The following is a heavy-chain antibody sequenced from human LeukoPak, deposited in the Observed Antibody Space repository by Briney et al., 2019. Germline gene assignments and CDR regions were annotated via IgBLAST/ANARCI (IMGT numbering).Heavy chain of an antibody. CDR2: IHYSGST. V-gene: IGHV4-59*08. J-gene: IGHJ5*02. D-gene: IGHD3-10*01. Sequence: SETLSLTCSVSRGSISDYYWSWIRQPPGKGLEWIGYIHYSGSTNYNPSLKSRVTISVDTSKNQFSLKLSSVTAADTAVYYCARLLYYGSGSYYNWFDPWGQGTLVTVSS. CDR1: RGSISDYY. CDR3: ARLLYYGSGSYYNWFDP.